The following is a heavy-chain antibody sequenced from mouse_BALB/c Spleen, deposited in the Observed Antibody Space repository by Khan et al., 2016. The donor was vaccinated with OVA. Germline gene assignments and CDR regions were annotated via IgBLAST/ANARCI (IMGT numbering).Heavy chain of an antibody. Sequence: QVQLKESGPGLVAPSQNLSLTCTVSGFSLSDYGVSWIRQPPGKGLEWLGVIWGGGSTYYNSDLKSRLSISKDNSKSHVFLKMSSLQSDDTAMCYCAKGVWSYYYTLDYWGQGTSVTVSS. CDR1: GFSLSDYG. CDR2: IWGGGST. CDR3: AKGVWSYYYTLDY. J-gene: IGHJ4*01. V-gene: IGHV2-6-5*01.